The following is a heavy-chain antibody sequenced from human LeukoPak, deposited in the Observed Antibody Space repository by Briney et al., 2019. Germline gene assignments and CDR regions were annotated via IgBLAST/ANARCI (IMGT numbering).Heavy chain of an antibody. J-gene: IGHJ4*02. Sequence: GGSLRLSCAASGFTFRIYAMSWVRQAPGRGLEWVSTISGSGESTYYVDSVKGRFTFSRDNSKNTLYLQMNSLRVEDTAVYYCALGLVTDYWGQGTLVTVSS. V-gene: IGHV3-23*01. CDR3: ALGLVTDY. D-gene: IGHD3-9*01. CDR1: GFTFRIYA. CDR2: ISGSGEST.